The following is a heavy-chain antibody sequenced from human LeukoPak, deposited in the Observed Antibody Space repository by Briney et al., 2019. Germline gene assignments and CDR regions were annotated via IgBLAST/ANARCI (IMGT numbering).Heavy chain of an antibody. CDR2: VSYDGGHK. CDR3: ARDRINMMVMGHDSGLDC. V-gene: IGHV3-30*03. D-gene: IGHD3-22*01. CDR1: GFTLSDYG. J-gene: IGHJ4*02. Sequence: GGSLRLSCVGSGFTLSDYGIHWVRQAPGKGLEWVAVVSYDGGHKYYADSVKGRFTISRDTSSDTVSLQMHSLRVEDTALYYCARDRINMMVMGHDSGLDCWGQGTLVTVSS.